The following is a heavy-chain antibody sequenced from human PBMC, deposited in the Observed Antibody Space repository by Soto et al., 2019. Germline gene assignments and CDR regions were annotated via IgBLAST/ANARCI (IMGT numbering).Heavy chain of an antibody. D-gene: IGHD6-13*01. Sequence: GGSLRLSCAASGFFFSGYAMTWARRAPGKGLEWVSSISGSGANAYYEDSVKGRFTISRDNSKSTLYLQMNSLRVEDTAVYYCANWVDGSHVYFDYWGRGTLVTVSS. V-gene: IGHV3-23*01. CDR1: GFFFSGYA. CDR3: ANWVDGSHVYFDY. CDR2: ISGSGANA. J-gene: IGHJ4*02.